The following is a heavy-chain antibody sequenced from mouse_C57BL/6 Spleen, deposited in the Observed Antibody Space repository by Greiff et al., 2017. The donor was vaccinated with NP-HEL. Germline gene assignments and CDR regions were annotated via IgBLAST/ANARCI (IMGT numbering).Heavy chain of an antibody. D-gene: IGHD3-2*02. CDR3: ARHSSGFWFAY. CDR2: ISSGSSTI. J-gene: IGHJ3*01. Sequence: EVQVVESGGGLVKPGGSLKLSCAASGFTFSDYGMHWVRQAPEKGLEWVAYISSGSSTIYYADTVKGRFTISRDNAKNTLFLQMTRLRSEDTAMYYCARHSSGFWFAYWGQGTLVTVSA. V-gene: IGHV5-17*01. CDR1: GFTFSDYG.